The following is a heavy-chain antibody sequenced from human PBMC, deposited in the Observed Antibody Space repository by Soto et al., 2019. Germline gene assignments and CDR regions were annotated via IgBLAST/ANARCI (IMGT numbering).Heavy chain of an antibody. CDR3: AKDINRVENLDKNTYYYGSGSYYPGRRQVNWFDP. D-gene: IGHD3-10*01. V-gene: IGHV3-30*18. Sequence: GGSLRLSCAASGFTFSSYGMHWVRQAPGKGLEWVAVISYDGSNKYYADSVKGRFTISRDNSKNTLYLQMNSLRAEDTAVYYCAKDINRVENLDKNTYYYGSGSYYPGRRQVNWFDPWGQGTLVTVSS. CDR2: ISYDGSNK. J-gene: IGHJ5*02. CDR1: GFTFSSYG.